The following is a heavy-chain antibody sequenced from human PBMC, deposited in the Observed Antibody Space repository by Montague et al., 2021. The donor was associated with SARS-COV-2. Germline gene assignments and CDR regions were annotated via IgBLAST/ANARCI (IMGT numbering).Heavy chain of an antibody. CDR2: INYRGT. D-gene: IGHD2/OR15-2a*01. J-gene: IGHJ4*02. Sequence: SLRLSCAASGFTFSDYAMNWVRQAPGKGLGWVSSINYRGTYYADSVRGRLTISRDNSKNTLYLQMHSLRAEDTAVYYCTRGLYAAYHWGQGTLVTVSS. CDR3: TRGLYAAYH. V-gene: IGHV3-23*01. CDR1: GFTFSDYA.